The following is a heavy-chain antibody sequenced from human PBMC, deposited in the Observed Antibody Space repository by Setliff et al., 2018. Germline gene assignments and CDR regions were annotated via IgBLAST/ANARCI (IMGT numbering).Heavy chain of an antibody. J-gene: IGHJ4*02. V-gene: IGHV3-30-3*01. CDR1: GFTFSSYA. Sequence: GGSLRLSCAASGFTFSSYAMHWVRQAPGKGLEWVAVISYDGSNKYYADSVKGRFTISRDNSKNTLYLQMNSLRAEDTAVYYCARVFGPATAPFDYWGQGTLVTVSS. CDR2: ISYDGSNK. D-gene: IGHD3-3*01. CDR3: ARVFGPATAPFDY.